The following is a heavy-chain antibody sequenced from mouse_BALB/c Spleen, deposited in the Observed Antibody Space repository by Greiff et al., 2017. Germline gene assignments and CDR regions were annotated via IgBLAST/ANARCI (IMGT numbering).Heavy chain of an antibody. J-gene: IGHJ4*01. V-gene: IGHV3-2*02. Sequence: VQLKESGPGLVKPSQSLSLTCTVTGYSITSDYAWNWIRQFPGNKLEWMGYISYSGSTSYNPSLKSRISITRDTSKNQFFLQLNSVTTEDTATYYCARWDYSYAMDYWGQGTSVTVSS. D-gene: IGHD1-1*01. CDR1: GYSITSDYA. CDR3: ARWDYSYAMDY. CDR2: ISYSGST.